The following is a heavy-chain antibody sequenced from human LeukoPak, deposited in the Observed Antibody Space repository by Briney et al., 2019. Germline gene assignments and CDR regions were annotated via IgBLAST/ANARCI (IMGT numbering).Heavy chain of an antibody. J-gene: IGHJ4*02. D-gene: IGHD2-21*01. CDR2: IYYSGST. Sequence: SETLSPTCTVSGGSISSYYWSWIRQPPGKGLEWIGYIYYSGSTNYNPSLKSRVTISVDTSKNQFSLKLSSVTAADTAVYYCARSCGGDCPFDYWGQGTLVTVSS. CDR3: ARSCGGDCPFDY. CDR1: GGSISSYY. V-gene: IGHV4-59*01.